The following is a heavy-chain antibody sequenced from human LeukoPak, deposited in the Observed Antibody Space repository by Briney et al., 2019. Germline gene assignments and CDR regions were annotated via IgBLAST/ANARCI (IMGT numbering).Heavy chain of an antibody. J-gene: IGHJ2*01. Sequence: SETLSLTCTVSGGSISSYYWSWIRQPPGKGLEWIGYIYYSGSTNYNPSLKSRVTISVDTSKNQFSLKLSSVTAADTVVYYCAREYGDNGYFDLWGRGTLVTVSS. CDR3: AREYGDNGYFDL. CDR1: GGSISSYY. V-gene: IGHV4-59*01. CDR2: IYYSGST. D-gene: IGHD4-17*01.